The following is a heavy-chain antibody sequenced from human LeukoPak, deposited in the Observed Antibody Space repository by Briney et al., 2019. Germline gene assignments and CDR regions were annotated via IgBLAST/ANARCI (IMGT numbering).Heavy chain of an antibody. D-gene: IGHD3/OR15-3a*01. CDR1: GYIFTQYG. Sequence: GAXVKVSCKASGYIFTQYGISWVRQAPGQGLEWMASISTYNGNTNYAQNFQGRVTVTTDTSTSTAYMELRSLRSDDTAVYYCARRTGYNYYYMEVWGRGTTVTASS. J-gene: IGHJ6*03. CDR2: ISTYNGNT. CDR3: ARRTGYNYYYMEV. V-gene: IGHV1-18*01.